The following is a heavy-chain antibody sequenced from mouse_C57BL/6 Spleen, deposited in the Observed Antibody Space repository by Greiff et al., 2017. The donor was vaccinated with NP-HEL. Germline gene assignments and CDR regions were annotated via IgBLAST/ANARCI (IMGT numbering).Heavy chain of an antibody. V-gene: IGHV1-69*01. CDR1: GYTFTSYW. CDR2: IDPSNSYT. J-gene: IGHJ2*01. CDR3: AKSSYVGDFDY. D-gene: IGHD1-1*01. Sequence: QVQLQQSGAELVMPGASVKLSCKASGYTFTSYWMHWVKQRPGQGLEWIGEIDPSNSYTNYNQKFKGKSTLTVDKSSSTAYMQLSSLTSEDSEVYYCAKSSYVGDFDYWGKGTTLTVSS.